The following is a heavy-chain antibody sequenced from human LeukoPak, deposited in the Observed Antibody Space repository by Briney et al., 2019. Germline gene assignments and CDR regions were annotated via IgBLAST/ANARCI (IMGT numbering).Heavy chain of an antibody. CDR1: EYTFTGYY. Sequence: GASVKVSCKASEYTFTGYYMHWVRQAPGQGLEWMGWINPNSGATNYARKFQGRVTMTRDTSISTAYMELSSLRSDDTAVYYCAREIAAGGWRGFDNWGQGTLVTVSS. D-gene: IGHD6-13*01. J-gene: IGHJ4*02. V-gene: IGHV1-2*02. CDR2: INPNSGAT. CDR3: AREIAAGGWRGFDN.